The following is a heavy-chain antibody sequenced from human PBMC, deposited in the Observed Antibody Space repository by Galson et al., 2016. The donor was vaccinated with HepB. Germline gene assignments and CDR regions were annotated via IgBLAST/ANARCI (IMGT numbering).Heavy chain of an antibody. CDR2: IYGGETT. D-gene: IGHD4-17*01. CDR1: GFGVSGNY. V-gene: IGHV3-53*01. J-gene: IGHJ5*02. CDR3: ARDWNGDYAFET. Sequence: SLRLSCAASGFGVSGNYMSWVRLAPGKGLERVAVIYGGETTDYSDSVKGRFTISRDTSKNTVNLQMDSLRAEDTAVYYCARDWNGDYAFETWGQGTLVTVSS.